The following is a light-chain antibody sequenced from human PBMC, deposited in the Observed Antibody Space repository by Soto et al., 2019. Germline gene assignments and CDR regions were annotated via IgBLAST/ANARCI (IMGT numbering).Light chain of an antibody. V-gene: IGKV3-20*01. CDR2: GAS. CDR1: QSVSSSY. Sequence: EIVLTQSPGTLSLSPGERATLSCRASQSVSSSYLAWYQQKPGQAPRLLIYGASSRATGIPDRFSGSGSGSDFTLTICRLAPEDFALYYCQQYGSSPPLTFGGGTKVEIK. J-gene: IGKJ4*02. CDR3: QQYGSSPPLT.